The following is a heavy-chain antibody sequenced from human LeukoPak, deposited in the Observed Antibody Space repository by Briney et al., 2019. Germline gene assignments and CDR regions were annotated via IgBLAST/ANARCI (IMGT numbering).Heavy chain of an antibody. J-gene: IGHJ1*01. CDR3: AKARAEYFQH. CDR1: GFTFSSYG. V-gene: IGHV3-30*02. CDR2: IRYDGSNK. Sequence: PGGSLGLSCAASGFTFSSYGMHWVRQAPGKGLEWVAFIRYDGSNKYYADSVKGRFTISRDNSKNTLYLQMNSLRAEDTAVYYCAKARAEYFQHWGQGTLVTVSS.